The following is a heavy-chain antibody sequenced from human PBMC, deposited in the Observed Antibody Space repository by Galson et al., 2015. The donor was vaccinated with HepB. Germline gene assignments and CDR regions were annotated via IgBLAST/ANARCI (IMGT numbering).Heavy chain of an antibody. CDR2: IPSSDPYK. J-gene: IGHJ4*02. CDR1: GFAFSRYI. Sequence: SLRLSCAGSGFAFSRYIINWVRQPPGKGLEWVSSIPSSDPYKYYADSVKGRFTISRANAKNSLYLQMNSLRVEDAAVYYCARDPDYDYVWGAYRPDYWGQGTLVTVSS. D-gene: IGHD3-16*02. CDR3: ARDPDYDYVWGAYRPDY. V-gene: IGHV3-21*01.